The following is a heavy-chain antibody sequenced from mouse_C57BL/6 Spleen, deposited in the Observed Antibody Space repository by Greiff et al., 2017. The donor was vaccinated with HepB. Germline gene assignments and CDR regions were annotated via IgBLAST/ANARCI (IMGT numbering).Heavy chain of an antibody. V-gene: IGHV5-4*01. CDR2: ISDGGSYT. J-gene: IGHJ2*01. Sequence: EVQVVESGGGLVKPGGSLKLSCAASGFTFSSYAMSWVRQTPEKRLEWVATISDGGSYTYYPDNVKGRFTISRDNAKNNLYLQMSHLKSEDTAMYYCARDPPYYYGSSYGDYWGQGTTLTVSS. D-gene: IGHD1-1*01. CDR1: GFTFSSYA. CDR3: ARDPPYYYGSSYGDY.